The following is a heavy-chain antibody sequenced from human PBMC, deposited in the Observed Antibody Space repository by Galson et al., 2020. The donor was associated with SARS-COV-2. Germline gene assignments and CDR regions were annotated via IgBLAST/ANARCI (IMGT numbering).Heavy chain of an antibody. CDR3: ARERASIAAAGTVGIGNYYYGMDV. J-gene: IGHJ6*02. V-gene: IGHV3-11*01. D-gene: IGHD6-13*01. CDR2: ISSSGSTI. CDR1: GFTFSDYY. Sequence: TGGSLRLSCAASGFTFSDYYMSWIRQAPGKGLEWVSYISSSGSTIYYADSVKGRFTISRDNAKNSLYLQMNSLRAEDTAVYYCARERASIAAAGTVGIGNYYYGMDVWGQGTTVTVSS.